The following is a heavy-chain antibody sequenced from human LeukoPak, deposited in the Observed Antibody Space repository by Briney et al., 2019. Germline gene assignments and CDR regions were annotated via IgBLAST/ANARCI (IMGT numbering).Heavy chain of an antibody. CDR2: INPNSGDT. CDR1: GYTFTGYY. CDR3: ARANPLYCSSTTCLFDY. D-gene: IGHD2-2*01. V-gene: IGHV1-2*02. J-gene: IGHJ4*02. Sequence: ASVTVSFTASGYTFTGYYMHWVRQAPGQGFEWMGWINPNSGDTNYAQKFQGRVTITRDTSISTAHMELSRLRSDDTAVYYCARANPLYCSSTTCLFDYWGQGTLVTVSS.